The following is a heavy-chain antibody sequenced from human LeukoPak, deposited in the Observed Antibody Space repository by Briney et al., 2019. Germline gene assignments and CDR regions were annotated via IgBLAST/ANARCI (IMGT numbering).Heavy chain of an antibody. V-gene: IGHV4-4*07. CDR2: IYTSGST. CDR1: GGSISSYY. Sequence: PSETLSLTCTVSGGSISSYYGSWVRQPAGEGLEWIGRIYTSGSTTYNPSLTSRVTMSVDTSTTQSSLRLSSVPPANHSVSYFPGNVYDFGSGSDAFAIWGQGRMVTAS. J-gene: IGHJ3*02. CDR3: PGNVYDFGSGSDAFAI. D-gene: IGHD3-3*01.